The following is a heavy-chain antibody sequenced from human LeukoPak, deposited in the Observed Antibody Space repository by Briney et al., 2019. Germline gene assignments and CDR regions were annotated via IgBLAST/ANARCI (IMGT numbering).Heavy chain of an antibody. CDR3: AKDVGKWESLHFFDY. V-gene: IGHV3-23*01. Sequence: PGGSLRLSCLPSGFTLSTNAMSWVRQAPGKGLEWISGISGSGASTYYADSVKGWFTISRDDSRNTLYLQMNSLRGDDTAVYYCAKDVGKWESLHFFDYWGQGTLVTVSS. CDR2: ISGSGAST. J-gene: IGHJ4*02. CDR1: GFTLSTNA. D-gene: IGHD1-26*01.